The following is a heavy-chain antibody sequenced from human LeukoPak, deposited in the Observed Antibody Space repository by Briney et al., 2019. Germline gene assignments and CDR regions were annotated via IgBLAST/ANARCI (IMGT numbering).Heavy chain of an antibody. V-gene: IGHV3-30*04. CDR2: ISYDGSNK. D-gene: IGHD4-17*01. J-gene: IGHJ5*02. Sequence: GGSLRLSCAASGFTFSSYAMHWVRQAPGKGLEWVAVISYDGSNKYYADSVKGRFTISRDNSKNTLYLQMNSLRAEDTAVYDCAGLDYGDSLGNWFDPWGQGTLVTVSS. CDR1: GFTFSSYA. CDR3: AGLDYGDSLGNWFDP.